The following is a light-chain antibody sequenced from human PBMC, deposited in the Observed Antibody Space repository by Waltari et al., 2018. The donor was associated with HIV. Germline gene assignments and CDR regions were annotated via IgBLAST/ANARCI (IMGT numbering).Light chain of an antibody. CDR3: QQYNNWPPKGLT. CDR2: DTS. Sequence: ERVMTHSPATLPVSPGERATFSCRASQSVSSNLAWYQQKPGQAPRLLIYDTSTRATDISARFSGSGSGTEFTLTISSLQSEDSAVYYCQQYNNWPPKGLTFGGGTKVEIK. V-gene: IGKV3-15*01. J-gene: IGKJ4*01. CDR1: QSVSSN.